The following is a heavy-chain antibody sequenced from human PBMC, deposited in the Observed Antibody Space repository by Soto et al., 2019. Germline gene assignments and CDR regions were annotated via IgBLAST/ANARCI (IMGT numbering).Heavy chain of an antibody. J-gene: IGHJ4*02. Sequence: QVHLVQSGTEVRRPGSSVTVSCKVSGGTFSTYTISWVRQAPGQGLPWMGGITPILRETTYAQNFQGRVSITADISATTAYMELSDLTSEDTAVYFCGRVPRYSFPTSDSLDQWGQGTRGTVSS. D-gene: IGHD5-18*01. V-gene: IGHV1-69*06. CDR1: GGTFSTYT. CDR3: GRVPRYSFPTSDSLDQ. CDR2: ITPILRET.